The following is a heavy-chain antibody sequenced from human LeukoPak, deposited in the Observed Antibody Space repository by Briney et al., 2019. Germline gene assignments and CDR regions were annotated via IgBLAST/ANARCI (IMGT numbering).Heavy chain of an antibody. J-gene: IGHJ5*02. D-gene: IGHD6-13*01. Sequence: GGSLRLSCAASGFTFSSYAMHRVRQAPGKGLEWVAVISYDGSNKYYADSVKGRFTISRDNSKNTLYLQMNSLRAKDTAVYYCARDAAAGSVFSWFDPWGQGTLVTVSS. V-gene: IGHV3-30*01. CDR1: GFTFSSYA. CDR2: ISYDGSNK. CDR3: ARDAAAGSVFSWFDP.